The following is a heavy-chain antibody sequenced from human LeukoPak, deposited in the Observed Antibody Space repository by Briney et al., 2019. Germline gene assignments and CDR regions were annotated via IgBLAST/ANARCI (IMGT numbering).Heavy chain of an antibody. CDR1: GGSISSSSYY. Sequence: DPSETLSLTCTVSGGSISSSSYYWGWIRQPPGKGLEWIGSIYYSGSTYYNPSLKSRVTISVDTSKNQFSLKLSSVTAADTAVYYCARRLRTFDYWGRGTLVTVSS. V-gene: IGHV4-39*01. CDR2: IYYSGST. J-gene: IGHJ4*02. CDR3: ARRLRTFDY. D-gene: IGHD4-17*01.